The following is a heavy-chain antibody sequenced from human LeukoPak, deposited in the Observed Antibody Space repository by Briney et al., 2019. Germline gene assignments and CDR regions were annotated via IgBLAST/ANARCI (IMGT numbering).Heavy chain of an antibody. CDR3: ARDLTMIVGAFDI. Sequence: SETLSLTCTVSGGSTSSYYWSWIRQPPGKGLEWIGYIYYSGSTNYNPSLKSRVTISVDTSKNQFSLKLSSVTAADTAVYYCARDLTMIVGAFDIWGQGTMVTVSS. CDR1: GGSTSSYY. J-gene: IGHJ3*02. D-gene: IGHD3-22*01. CDR2: IYYSGST. V-gene: IGHV4-59*01.